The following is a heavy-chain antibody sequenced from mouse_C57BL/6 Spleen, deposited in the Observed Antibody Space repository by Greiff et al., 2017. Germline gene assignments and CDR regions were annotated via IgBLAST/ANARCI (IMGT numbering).Heavy chain of an antibody. J-gene: IGHJ1*03. V-gene: IGHV1-59*01. CDR2: IDPSDSYT. CDR1: GYTFTSYW. CDR3: AAYYGSTDWYFDV. D-gene: IGHD1-1*01. Sequence: QVQLQQPGAELVRPGTSVKLSCKASGYTFTSYWMHWVKQRPGQGLEWIGVIDPSDSYTNYNQKFKGKATLTVDTSSSTAYMQLSSLTSEDSAVYYCAAYYGSTDWYFDVWGTGTTVTVSS.